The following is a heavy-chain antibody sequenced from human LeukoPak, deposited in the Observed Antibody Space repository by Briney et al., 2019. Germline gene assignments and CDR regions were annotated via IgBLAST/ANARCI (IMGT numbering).Heavy chain of an antibody. CDR2: ISSSSSTI. V-gene: IGHV3-48*04. Sequence: GGSLRLSCAASGFTFSSYSMNWVRQAPGKGLEWVSYISSSSSTIYYADSVKGRFTISRDNAKNSLYLQMNSPRAEDTAVYYCARDYAVSLGFIGYWGQGTLVTVSS. D-gene: IGHD1-26*01. CDR3: ARDYAVSLGFIGY. CDR1: GFTFSSYS. J-gene: IGHJ4*02.